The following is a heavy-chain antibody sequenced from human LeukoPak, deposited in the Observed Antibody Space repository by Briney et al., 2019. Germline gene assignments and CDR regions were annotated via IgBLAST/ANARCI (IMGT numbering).Heavy chain of an antibody. D-gene: IGHD3-10*01. CDR3: SKTYYGSGNQDAFDV. J-gene: IGHJ3*01. CDR2: ISSGGNTE. CDR1: GFSFSSFE. V-gene: IGHV3-48*03. Sequence: PGGSLIRSCTASGFSFSSFEMNWVRQAPGKGLEWVSHISSGGNTEYYVDSVRGRFTMSRDNAKNLLFLQMNSLRAEDTAIYYCSKTYYGSGNQDAFDVWGQGTMVTVSS.